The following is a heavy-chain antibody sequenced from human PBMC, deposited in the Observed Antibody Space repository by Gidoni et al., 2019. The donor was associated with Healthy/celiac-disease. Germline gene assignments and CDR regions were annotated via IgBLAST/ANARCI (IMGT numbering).Heavy chain of an antibody. CDR1: GFTFSSYG. Sequence: QVQLVESGGGVVQPGRSLRLSCAASGFTFSSYGMHWVRQAPGKGLEWVAVIWYDGSNKYYADSVKGRFTISRDNSKNTLYLQMNSLRAEDTAVYYCARDKGYYDSSGYYYGRGAFDIWGQGTMVTVSS. V-gene: IGHV3-33*01. D-gene: IGHD3-22*01. J-gene: IGHJ3*02. CDR3: ARDKGYYDSSGYYYGRGAFDI. CDR2: IWYDGSNK.